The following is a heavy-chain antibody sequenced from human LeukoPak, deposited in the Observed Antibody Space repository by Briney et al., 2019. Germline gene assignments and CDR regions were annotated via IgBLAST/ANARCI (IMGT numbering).Heavy chain of an antibody. CDR1: GFSLTDHY. J-gene: IGHJ4*02. D-gene: IGHD7-27*01. Sequence: WASVTVSCKASGFSLTDHYMHWLRPAPGQGLEWMGWVNGKRGDTSYAQQFQDRVLMTRDTSINTIYMELTRLTTDDTATYYCARDFSWGPDCWGQGTLVTVSS. CDR3: ARDFSWGPDC. CDR2: VNGKRGDT. V-gene: IGHV1-2*02.